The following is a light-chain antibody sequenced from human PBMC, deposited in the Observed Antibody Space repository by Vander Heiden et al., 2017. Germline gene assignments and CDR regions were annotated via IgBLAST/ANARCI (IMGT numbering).Light chain of an antibody. J-gene: IGLJ3*02. CDR3: QVWDITNDHRV. CDR2: DDR. Sequence: SYVLTQPHSVSVAPGQTARIPCGGDNIGTKSVHWYQQKPGQAPVLVVYDDRDRPSGIPERFSGSNSGNTATLTISRVEAGDEAGYYCQVWDITNDHRVFGGGTKLTVL. V-gene: IGLV3-21*02. CDR1: NIGTKS.